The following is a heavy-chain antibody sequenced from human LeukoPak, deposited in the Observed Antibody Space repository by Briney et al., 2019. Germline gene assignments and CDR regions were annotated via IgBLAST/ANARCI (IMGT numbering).Heavy chain of an antibody. J-gene: IGHJ4*02. D-gene: IGHD3-3*01. CDR3: ARAPRYYDFWSGYYTSFDY. Sequence: SQTLSLTCTVSGGSISSGDYYWSWTRQPPGKGLEWIGYIYYSGSTYYNPSLKSRVTISVDTSKNQFSLKLSSVTAADTAVYYCARAPRYYDFWSGYYTSFDYWGQGTLVTVSS. CDR2: IYYSGST. V-gene: IGHV4-30-4*01. CDR1: GGSISSGDYY.